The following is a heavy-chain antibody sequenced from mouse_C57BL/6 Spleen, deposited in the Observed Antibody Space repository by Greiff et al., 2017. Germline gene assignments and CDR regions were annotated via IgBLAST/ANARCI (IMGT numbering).Heavy chain of an antibody. D-gene: IGHD2-5*01. CDR2: IYPGDGGT. CDR1: GYAFSSYW. Sequence: QVQLQQSGAELVKPGASVKISCKASGYAFSSYWMNWVKQRPGKGLEWIGQIYPGDGGTNYNGKFKGKATLTADKSSSTAFMQLSSLTSEDSAVYFCARWRYRNPFDVWGTGTTVTVSS. V-gene: IGHV1-80*01. J-gene: IGHJ1*03. CDR3: ARWRYRNPFDV.